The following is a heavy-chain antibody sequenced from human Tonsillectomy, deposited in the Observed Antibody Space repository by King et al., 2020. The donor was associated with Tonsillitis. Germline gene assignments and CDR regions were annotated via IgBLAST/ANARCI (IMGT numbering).Heavy chain of an antibody. CDR2: ISVYSGYT. CDR1: GYTFTSYG. Sequence: QLVQSGAEVKKPGASVKVSCKASGYTFTSYGISWVRQAPGQGLEWMGCISVYSGYTNYAQKLQGRVTMTTDTSTSTAYMELRSLRADDTAVYYCARDFGTTVTTAATKYFYYGMDVWGQGTTVTVSS. J-gene: IGHJ6*02. V-gene: IGHV1-18*01. CDR3: ARDFGTTVTTAATKYFYYGMDV. D-gene: IGHD4-17*01.